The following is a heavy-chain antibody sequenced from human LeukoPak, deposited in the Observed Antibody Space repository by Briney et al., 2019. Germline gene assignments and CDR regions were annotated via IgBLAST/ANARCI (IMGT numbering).Heavy chain of an antibody. CDR3: ASVGAADY. D-gene: IGHD1-26*01. V-gene: IGHV4-39*01. CDR1: GGSISSSSYY. Sequence: PSETLSLTCTVSGGSISSSSYYWGWIRQPPGKGLEWIGSIYYSGSTYYNPSLKSRVTISVDTSKNQFSLKLSSVTAADTAVYYCASVGAADYWGQGTLVTVSS. CDR2: IYYSGST. J-gene: IGHJ4*02.